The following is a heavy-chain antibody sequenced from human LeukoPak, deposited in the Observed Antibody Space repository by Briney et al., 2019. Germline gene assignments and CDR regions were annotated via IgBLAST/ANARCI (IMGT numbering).Heavy chain of an antibody. V-gene: IGHV4-39*01. CDR2: IYYSGNT. J-gene: IGHJ5*02. Sequence: SETLSLTCTVSGDSISSSNSYWGWIRQPPGKGLEWIGSIYYSGNTYYNASLKSRVTISVDTSKNQFSLKLTSVTAADTAVYYCGRRKFPGIAAPGRFDPWGQGTLVTVSS. CDR3: GRRKFPGIAAPGRFDP. D-gene: IGHD6-13*01. CDR1: GDSISSSNSY.